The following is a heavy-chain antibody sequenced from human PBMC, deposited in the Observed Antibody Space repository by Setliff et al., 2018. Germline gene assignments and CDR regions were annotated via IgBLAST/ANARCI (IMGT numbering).Heavy chain of an antibody. CDR3: ARHRGVDYGDLYYYYYYMDA. J-gene: IGHJ6*03. CDR1: GYSFTSYW. V-gene: IGHV5-51*01. CDR2: IYPGDSDT. Sequence: PGESLKISCKGSGYSFTSYWIGWVRQMPGKGPEWMGIIYPGDSDTRYSPSFQGQVTISADKSISTAYLQWSSLKASDTAMYYCARHRGVDYGDLYYYYYYMDAWGKGTTVTVSS. D-gene: IGHD4-17*01.